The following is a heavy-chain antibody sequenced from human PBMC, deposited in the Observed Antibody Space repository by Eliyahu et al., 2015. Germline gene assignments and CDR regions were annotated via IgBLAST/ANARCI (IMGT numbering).Heavy chain of an antibody. CDR1: GGPFSSYG. Sequence: RQPGSSVRVTCKASGGPFSSYGISWVRQAPGQGFEWMGRIVPLTGATDYAQKFQGRLTLTADTSTNTAFMDLTGLKSDDTAVYYCGRDTSSFHNYGMDVWGQGTRVTVS. J-gene: IGHJ6*01. V-gene: IGHV1-69*04. CDR2: IVPLTGAT. CDR3: GRDTSSFHNYGMDV. D-gene: IGHD3-10*01.